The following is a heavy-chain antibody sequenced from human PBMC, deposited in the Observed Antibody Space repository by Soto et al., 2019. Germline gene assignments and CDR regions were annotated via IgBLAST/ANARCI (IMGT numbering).Heavy chain of an antibody. D-gene: IGHD6-13*01. CDR2: IIPIFGTA. Sequence: QVQLVQSGAEVKKPGSSVKVSSKASGGTFSSYAISWVRQAPGQGLEWMGGIIPIFGTANYAQKFQGRVTITADESTSTAYMELSSLRSEDTAVYYCARVVAAAGTVTWYFDLWGRGTLVTVSS. V-gene: IGHV1-69*12. CDR1: GGTFSSYA. CDR3: ARVVAAAGTVTWYFDL. J-gene: IGHJ2*01.